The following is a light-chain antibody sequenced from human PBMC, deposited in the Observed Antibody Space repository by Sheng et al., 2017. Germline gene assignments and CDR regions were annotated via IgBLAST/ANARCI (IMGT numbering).Light chain of an antibody. V-gene: IGLV3-21*02. CDR3: QVWDSSSDHLEV. J-gene: IGLJ2*01. Sequence: SYELTQPPSVSVAPGQTARITCGGNNIGRKSVHWYQQKPGQAPVLVVYDDRDRPSGIPERFSGSNSGNTATLTISRVEVGDEADYYCQVWDSSSDHLEVFGGGTKLTVL. CDR1: NIGRKS. CDR2: DDR.